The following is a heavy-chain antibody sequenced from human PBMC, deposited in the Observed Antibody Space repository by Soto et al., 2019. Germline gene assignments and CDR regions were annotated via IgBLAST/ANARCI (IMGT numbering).Heavy chain of an antibody. V-gene: IGHV3-30*18. CDR1: GFTFSSYG. CDR3: AKEAEYYDILTGYSGIDY. D-gene: IGHD3-9*01. J-gene: IGHJ4*02. Sequence: PGGSLRLSCAASGFTFSSYGMHWVRQAPGKGLEWVAVISYDGSNKYYADSVKGRFTISRDNSKNTLYLQMNSLRAEDTAVYYCAKEAEYYDILTGYSGIDYWGQGTLVTAPQ. CDR2: ISYDGSNK.